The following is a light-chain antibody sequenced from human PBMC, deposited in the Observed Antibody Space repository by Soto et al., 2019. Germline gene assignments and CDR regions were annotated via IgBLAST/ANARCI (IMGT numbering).Light chain of an antibody. V-gene: IGKV3-20*01. Sequence: EVVLTQSPGTLSLSPGERATLSCRASQSISSSYLAWYQQRPGQAPRLLIHGASSRATGIPDRFSGSGSGADFTLAISRLEPEDFAVYYCQQYGNSSHTFGQGTKLEIK. CDR3: QQYGNSSHT. J-gene: IGKJ2*01. CDR1: QSISSSY. CDR2: GAS.